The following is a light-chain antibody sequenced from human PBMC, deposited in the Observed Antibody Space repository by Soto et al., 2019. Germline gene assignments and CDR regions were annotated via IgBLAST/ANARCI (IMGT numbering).Light chain of an antibody. J-gene: IGKJ1*01. CDR1: YTVGPN. CDR3: HQYSNTFRT. V-gene: IGKV3-15*01. Sequence: EMVLTKFQAALPFSPGERATLSCWAGYTVGPNLAWYQQKPGQAPRLLIYDTSTRATGVPARFSGSGSGTEFTLTISNLQAEDSAVYHCHQYSNTFRTFGQGTKVEIK. CDR2: DTS.